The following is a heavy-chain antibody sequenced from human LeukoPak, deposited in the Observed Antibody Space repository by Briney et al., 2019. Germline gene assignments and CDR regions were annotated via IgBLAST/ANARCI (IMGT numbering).Heavy chain of an antibody. D-gene: IGHD5-18*01. Sequence: PGGSLRPSCEASGFTFGSHAMSWVRQAPGKGLEWVAGIFGSGGSPHYADSVKGRFTISRDNPRNTVYLQINSLRDDDTAVYYCGKTTVGYSSGQKPAWPVDFWGQGTLVTVSS. CDR3: GKTTVGYSSGQKPAWPVDF. V-gene: IGHV3-23*01. CDR2: IFGSGGSP. CDR1: GFTFGSHA. J-gene: IGHJ4*02.